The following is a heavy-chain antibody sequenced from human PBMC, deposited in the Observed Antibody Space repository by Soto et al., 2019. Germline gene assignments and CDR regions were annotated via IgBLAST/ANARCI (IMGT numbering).Heavy chain of an antibody. CDR2: IIPIFGTA. Sequence: GASVKVSCKASGGTFSSYAISWVRQAPGQGLEWMGGIIPIFGTANYAQKFQGRVTITADESTSTAYMELSSLRSEDTAVYYCARTIQQLVFGYFDYWGQGTLVTVSS. CDR1: GGTFSSYA. CDR3: ARTIQQLVFGYFDY. V-gene: IGHV1-69*13. J-gene: IGHJ4*02. D-gene: IGHD6-13*01.